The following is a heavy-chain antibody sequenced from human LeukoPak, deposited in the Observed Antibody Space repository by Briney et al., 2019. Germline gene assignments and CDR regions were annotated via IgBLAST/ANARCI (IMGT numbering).Heavy chain of an antibody. D-gene: IGHD2-2*01. Sequence: ASVKVSCKASGYTFTSYYMHWVRQAPGQGLEWMGIINPSGGSTSYAQKFQGRVTMTRDTSTSTVYMELSSLRSEDTAVYYCARGRRYAVAVPAAMGWFDPWGQGTLVTVSS. V-gene: IGHV1-46*01. J-gene: IGHJ5*02. CDR3: ARGRRYAVAVPAAMGWFDP. CDR2: INPSGGST. CDR1: GYTFTSYY.